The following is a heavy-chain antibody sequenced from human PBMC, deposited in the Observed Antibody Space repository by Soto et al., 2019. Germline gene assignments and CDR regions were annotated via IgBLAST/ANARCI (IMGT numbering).Heavy chain of an antibody. J-gene: IGHJ4*01. D-gene: IGHD4-17*01. CDR2: IYPADSDT. CDR3: ARKDYGGNSIDY. Sequence: PXDSLTISCQASGDSVISYWIGWVRQMPGKGLEWMGTIYPADSDTRYSPSFEGQVTISADKSISTAYMQWNSLKASDSAMYYCARKDYGGNSIDYWGHGTLVTVSS. CDR1: GDSVISYW. V-gene: IGHV5-51*01.